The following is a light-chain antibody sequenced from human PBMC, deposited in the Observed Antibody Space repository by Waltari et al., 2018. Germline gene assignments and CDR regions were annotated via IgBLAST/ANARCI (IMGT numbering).Light chain of an antibody. Sequence: QAGLTQPPSVSKGLRQTATLTCTGDSTNVAHQRAAWLPQHQGPPPKLLSYRNNNRPSGISERFSASRSGNTASLTITGLQPEDEADYYCSAWDSRLSAHVFGTGTKVTVL. CDR2: RNN. CDR1: STNVAHQR. J-gene: IGLJ1*01. CDR3: SAWDSRLSAHV. V-gene: IGLV10-54*04.